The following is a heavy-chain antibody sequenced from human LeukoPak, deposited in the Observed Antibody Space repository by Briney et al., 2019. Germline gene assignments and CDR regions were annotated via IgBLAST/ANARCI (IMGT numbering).Heavy chain of an antibody. CDR2: ISGSGGST. Sequence: GGSLRPSCGASVFTFSRYAMSWARQAPGKGLEWVSGISGSGGSTYYADSVKGRFTISRDNYKNTLYLQMNSLRAEDTAVYYCAKAPQSSYYYYMDVWGKGTTVTGSS. D-gene: IGHD2-2*01. V-gene: IGHV3-23*01. CDR3: AKAPQSSYYYYMDV. J-gene: IGHJ6*03. CDR1: VFTFSRYA.